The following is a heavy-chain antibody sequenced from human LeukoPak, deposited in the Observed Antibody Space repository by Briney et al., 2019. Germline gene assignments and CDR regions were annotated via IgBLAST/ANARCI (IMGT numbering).Heavy chain of an antibody. Sequence: PGGSLRLSCAATGLSVSSNFMSWVRQAPGKGLEWVSVIYGGGSTYYADSVKGRFTISRDNSKNTLYLQMNSLRAEDTAVYYCAKNTGQLPEYFQHWGQGTLVTVSS. CDR1: GLSVSSNF. CDR2: IYGGGST. CDR3: AKNTGQLPEYFQH. V-gene: IGHV3-53*01. J-gene: IGHJ1*01. D-gene: IGHD6-6*01.